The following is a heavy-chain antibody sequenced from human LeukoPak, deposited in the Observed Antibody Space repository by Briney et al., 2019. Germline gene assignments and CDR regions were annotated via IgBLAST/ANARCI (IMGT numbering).Heavy chain of an antibody. CDR1: GGSISSGSHS. CDR3: ARVVSSPATFDY. V-gene: IGHV4-39*05. D-gene: IGHD2-15*01. J-gene: IGHJ4*01. CDR2: LYYCERT. Sequence: SETPSLSGTVSGGSISSGSHSLGWIRQPPGKWLEWIGNLYYCERTNCNPSLKSRVNIAEDTIRIQFPLKLSSETAADTAVYYCARVVSSPATFDYWDQETVVSVSS.